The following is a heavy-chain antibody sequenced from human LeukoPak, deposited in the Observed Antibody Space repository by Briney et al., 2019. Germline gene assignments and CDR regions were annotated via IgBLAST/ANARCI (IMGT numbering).Heavy chain of an antibody. CDR2: ISSSSSYI. Sequence: GGSLRLSCAASGFTFSSYSMNWVRQAPGKGLEWVSSISSSSSYIYYADSVKGRFTISRDNAKNSLYLQMNSLRAEDTAVYYCARRGDIVVVAPDYWGQGTLVTVSS. CDR1: GFTFSSYS. CDR3: ARRGDIVVVAPDY. D-gene: IGHD2-2*01. V-gene: IGHV3-21*01. J-gene: IGHJ4*02.